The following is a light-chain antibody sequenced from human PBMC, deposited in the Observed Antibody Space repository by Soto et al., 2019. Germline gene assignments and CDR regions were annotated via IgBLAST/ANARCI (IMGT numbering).Light chain of an antibody. CDR3: QQRSDWPWT. Sequence: EIVLTQSPGTLSPSPGERSTLSCRASQSVSSYLAWYQQKPGQAPRLLMYEASNRATGIPARFSGGGSGTDFTLTISSLEPEDFAVYYCQQRSDWPWTFGQGTKVDI. CDR2: EAS. V-gene: IGKV3-11*01. J-gene: IGKJ1*01. CDR1: QSVSSY.